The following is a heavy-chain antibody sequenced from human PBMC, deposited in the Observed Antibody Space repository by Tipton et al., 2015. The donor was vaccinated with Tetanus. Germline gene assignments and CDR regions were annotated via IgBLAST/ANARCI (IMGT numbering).Heavy chain of an antibody. CDR3: ARHNSGYFTFFDS. CDR1: SVSIADNTNY. CDR2: IYSSGDP. V-gene: IGHV4-39*01. J-gene: IGHJ4*02. Sequence: TPSLTCTVSSVSIADNTNYWGWIRQPPGKGLEWIGSIYSSGDPYPNPSLKSRVTMSVDTSRNQFSPRLSFVTAADTAENYCARHNSGYFTFFDSWGQGILVAVSS. D-gene: IGHD3-3*01.